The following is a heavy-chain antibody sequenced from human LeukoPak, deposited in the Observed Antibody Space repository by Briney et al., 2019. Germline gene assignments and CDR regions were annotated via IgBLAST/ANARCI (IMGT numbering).Heavy chain of an antibody. CDR1: GFTFSSYW. CDR3: ARRFDS. V-gene: IGHV3-74*01. Sequence: GSLRLSCAASGFTFSSYWMHWVRQAPGKGLVWVSRIYSDGSRTNYADSVKGRFTISRDNAKNSLYLQMNSLRDEDTAVYYCARRFDSWGQGTLVTVSS. J-gene: IGHJ4*02. CDR2: IYSDGSRT.